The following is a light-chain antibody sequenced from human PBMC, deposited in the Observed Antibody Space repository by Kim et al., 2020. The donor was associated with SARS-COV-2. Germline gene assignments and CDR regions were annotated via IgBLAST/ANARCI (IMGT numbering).Light chain of an antibody. V-gene: IGLV3-21*04. CDR3: QVCDSGVV. J-gene: IGLJ2*01. CDR2: YDS. CDR1: NIGSKS. Sequence: SYELTQPPSVSVAPGKTARITWGGNNIGSKSVHWYQQKPGQAPVLVIYYDSDRPSGIPERFSGSNSGNTATLTISRVEAGDEADYYCQVCDSGVVFGGG.